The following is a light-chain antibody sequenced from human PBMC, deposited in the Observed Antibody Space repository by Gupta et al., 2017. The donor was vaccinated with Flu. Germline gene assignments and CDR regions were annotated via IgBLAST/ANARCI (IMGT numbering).Light chain of an antibody. CDR1: QSVDIY. V-gene: IGKV3-11*01. Sequence: EVVLTQSPATLSLSPGERATLSCRASQSVDIYLAWYQQNPGQAPRLLIYDASNRATGIPARFSGSGSGTDFTLTISSLEPEDFAVYYCQQRKIWPPLTFGGGTKVEIK. CDR2: DAS. J-gene: IGKJ4*01. CDR3: QQRKIWPPLT.